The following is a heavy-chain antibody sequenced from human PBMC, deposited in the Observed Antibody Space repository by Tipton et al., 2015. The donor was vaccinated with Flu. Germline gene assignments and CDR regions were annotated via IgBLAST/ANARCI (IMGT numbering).Heavy chain of an antibody. J-gene: IGHJ2*01. CDR2: INQDGSEK. CDR1: GFNFDSDW. CDR3: ARRYFDL. V-gene: IGHV3-7*01. Sequence: SLRLSCTGSGFNFDSDWMSWVRQAPGRGLEWVANINQDGSEKNYVDSVKGRFTISRDNAKNSLYLEMNNLRAEDTAVYYCARRYFDLWGRGTLVTVSS.